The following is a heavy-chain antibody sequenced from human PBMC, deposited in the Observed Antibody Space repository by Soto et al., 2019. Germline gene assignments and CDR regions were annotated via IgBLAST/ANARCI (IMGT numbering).Heavy chain of an antibody. CDR1: GYTFTSYG. J-gene: IGHJ6*03. CDR3: ASVRTYYDILTGYSLYGYYYMDV. CDR2: ISAYNGNT. D-gene: IGHD3-9*01. V-gene: IGHV1-18*01. Sequence: GASVKVSCKASGYTFTSYGISWVRQAPGQGLEWMGWISAYNGNTNYAQKFQGRVTMTRNTSISTAYMELSSLRSEDTAVYYCASVRTYYDILTGYSLYGYYYMDVWGKGTTVTVSS.